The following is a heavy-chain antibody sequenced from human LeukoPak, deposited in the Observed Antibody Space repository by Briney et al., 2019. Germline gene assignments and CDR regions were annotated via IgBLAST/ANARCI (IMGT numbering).Heavy chain of an antibody. V-gene: IGHV4-59*08. CDR2: ISYGGST. Sequence: KASETLSLTCTVSGDSITNSYWNWIRQPPGRGLEWIGRISYGGSTNYNPSLKSRVIISRETSKNQFSLELTSVTAADTAIYYCAKRIIEARENGDSNWLDPWGQGTLVTVSS. D-gene: IGHD4-17*01. CDR1: GDSITNSY. CDR3: AKRIIEARENGDSNWLDP. J-gene: IGHJ5*01.